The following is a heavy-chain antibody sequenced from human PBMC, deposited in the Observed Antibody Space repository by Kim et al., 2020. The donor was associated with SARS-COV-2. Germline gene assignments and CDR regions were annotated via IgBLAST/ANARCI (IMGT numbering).Heavy chain of an antibody. Sequence: SETLSLTCTVSGGSISSSNYYWGWIRQPPGKGLEWIGNIYYSGSAYYSPSLKSRVTISVDTSKNQLSLKLRCVTAADTAVYYCARHYHYYYMDVWGKGTTVTVSS. CDR1: GGSISSSNYY. CDR3: ARHYHYYYMDV. CDR2: IYYSGSA. D-gene: IGHD3-16*02. J-gene: IGHJ6*03. V-gene: IGHV4-39*01.